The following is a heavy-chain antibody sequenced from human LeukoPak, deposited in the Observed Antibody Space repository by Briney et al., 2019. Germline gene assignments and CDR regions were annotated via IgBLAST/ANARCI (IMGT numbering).Heavy chain of an antibody. J-gene: IGHJ5*02. CDR1: GFTFSSFA. CDR3: TKDPNGDYVGAFDP. CDR2: ITGSHGPT. Sequence: GGSPRLSCAASGFTFSSFAMTWVPEAPRKGLECVSSITGSHGPTYNTASVKGRFTSSRDNSRNTLCLQMNSLRAEDTAVYYCTKDPNGDYVGAFDPWGQGTLVTVSS. D-gene: IGHD4-17*01. V-gene: IGHV3-23*01.